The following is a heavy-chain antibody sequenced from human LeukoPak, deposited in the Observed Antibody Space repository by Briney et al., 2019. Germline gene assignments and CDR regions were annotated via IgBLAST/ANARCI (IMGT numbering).Heavy chain of an antibody. CDR2: IYTSGST. V-gene: IGHV4-4*07. Sequence: PSETLSLTCTVSGGSISSYCWSWIRQPAGKGLEWIGRIYTSGSTNYNPSLKSRVTMSVDTSKNQFSLKLSSVTAVDTAVYYCARGGSSGGSRYYFDYWGQGTLVTVSS. CDR3: ARGGSSGGSRYYFDY. J-gene: IGHJ4*02. CDR1: GGSISSYC. D-gene: IGHD2-15*01.